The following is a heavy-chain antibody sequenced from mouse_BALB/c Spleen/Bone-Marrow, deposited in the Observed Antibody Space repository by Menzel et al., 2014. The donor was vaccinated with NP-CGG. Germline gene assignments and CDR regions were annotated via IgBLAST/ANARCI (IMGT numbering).Heavy chain of an antibody. J-gene: IGHJ3*01. Sequence: VQLKESGGVLVKPGGSLKLSCAASGFTFSTYAMSWVRQSPEKRLEWGAEISSGGSYTYYPDTVTGRFTISRDNAKNTLYLEMSSMRSEDTAMYYCARDGYGSSDWGQGTLLTVSA. V-gene: IGHV5-9-4*01. CDR3: ARDGYGSSD. D-gene: IGHD1-1*01. CDR2: ISSGGSYT. CDR1: GFTFSTYA.